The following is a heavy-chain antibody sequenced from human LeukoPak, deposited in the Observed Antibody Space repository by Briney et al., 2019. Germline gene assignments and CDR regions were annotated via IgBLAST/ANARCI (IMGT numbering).Heavy chain of an antibody. CDR2: IKIKTDGGTT. V-gene: IGHV3-15*01. J-gene: IGHJ4*02. D-gene: IGHD3-9*01. CDR1: GFTFSNAW. CDR3: STDLRGKYYDILTGPSY. Sequence: PGGSLRLSCAASGFTFSNAWMSWVRQAPGKGLEWVGRIKIKTDGGTTDYAAPVKGRFTISRDDSKNTLYLQMNSLKTEDTAVYYCSTDLRGKYYDILTGPSYWGQGTLVTVSS.